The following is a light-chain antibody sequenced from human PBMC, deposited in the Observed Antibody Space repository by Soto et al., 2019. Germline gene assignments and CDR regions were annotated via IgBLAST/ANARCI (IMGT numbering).Light chain of an antibody. CDR3: QQYNNWAMWT. CDR2: GAS. V-gene: IGKV3-15*01. J-gene: IGKJ1*01. Sequence: IVMWQSPATLSVTPGERATLSCRASQSITRNLAWYQQSPGQAPRLLIYGASTRATGIPARFSGSGSGTEFTLTINSLQSEDFAVYYCQQYNNWAMWTFAQGSKVDIK. CDR1: QSITRN.